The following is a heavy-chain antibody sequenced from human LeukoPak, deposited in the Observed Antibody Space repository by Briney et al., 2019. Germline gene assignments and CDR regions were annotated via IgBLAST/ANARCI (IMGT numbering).Heavy chain of an antibody. CDR2: ISYDGSSK. V-gene: IGHV3-30-3*01. J-gene: IGHJ3*02. CDR3: ARDGFPAAIDAFDI. Sequence: PGGSLRLSCAASGFTFSSYAMHWVRQAPGKGLEWVAVISYDGSSKYYADSVKGRFTISRDNSKNTLYLQMNSVRPEDTTVYYCARDGFPAAIDAFDIWGQGTMVTVSS. CDR1: GFTFSSYA. D-gene: IGHD2-2*01.